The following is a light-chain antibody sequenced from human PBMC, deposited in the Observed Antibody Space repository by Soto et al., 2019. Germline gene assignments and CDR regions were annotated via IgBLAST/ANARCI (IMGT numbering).Light chain of an antibody. J-gene: IGLJ2*01. CDR2: RDS. CDR1: NIGSKN. V-gene: IGLV3-9*01. CDR3: QVWDSSTVV. Sequence: YELTQPLSVSVALGQTARITCGGNNIGSKNVHWYQQKPGQAPVLVIYRDSNRPSGIPERFSGSNSGNTATLTISRAQAGDEADYYCQVWDSSTVVFGGGTQLTVL.